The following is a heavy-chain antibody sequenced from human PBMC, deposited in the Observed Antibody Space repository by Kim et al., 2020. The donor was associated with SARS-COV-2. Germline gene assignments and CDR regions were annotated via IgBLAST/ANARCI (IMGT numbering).Heavy chain of an antibody. D-gene: IGHD3-16*01. Sequence: SVKVSCKASGGTFSGFAISWVRQAPGQGLEWMGGIIPIFGTTNYAPNFQGRVTITADESTSTAYMELSSLRSEDTAVFYCATLMMTCGGVTLDYSYSGMGVWGQGTTVTVST. CDR1: GGTFSGFA. J-gene: IGHJ6*01. CDR2: IIPIFGTT. CDR3: ATLMMTCGGVTLDYSYSGMGV. V-gene: IGHV1-69*13.